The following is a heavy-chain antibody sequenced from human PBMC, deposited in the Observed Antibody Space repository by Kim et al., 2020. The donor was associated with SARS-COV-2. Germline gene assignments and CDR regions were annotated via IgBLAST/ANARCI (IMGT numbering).Heavy chain of an antibody. CDR1: GFTFGDFA. CDR3: AKGRTPIVVPAAVGAFD. CDR2: ISSSGIAA. D-gene: IGHD2-2*01. V-gene: IGHV3-23*01. Sequence: GGSLRLSCAASGFTFGDFAMIWVRQAPGKGLECVSTISSSGIAAFYADSVRGRFTISRDNSKNTLYLHMNSLRAEDTGTYYCAKGRTPIVVPAAVGAFD. J-gene: IGHJ3*02.